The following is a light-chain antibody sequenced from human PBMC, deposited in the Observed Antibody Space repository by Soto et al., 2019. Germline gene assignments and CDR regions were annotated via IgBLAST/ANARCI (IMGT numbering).Light chain of an antibody. CDR2: GAS. CDR3: QQYNNWHPIT. J-gene: IGKJ5*01. CDR1: QSVDSN. V-gene: IGKV3D-15*01. Sequence: EILMTQSPSTLSVSPGDGATLSCRASQSVDSNLAWYQQKPGQTPRLLRYGASTRPTGIPARFTGSGSGTEFTLTISSLEHEDFAVHYCQQYNNWHPITFGQGTRLEIK.